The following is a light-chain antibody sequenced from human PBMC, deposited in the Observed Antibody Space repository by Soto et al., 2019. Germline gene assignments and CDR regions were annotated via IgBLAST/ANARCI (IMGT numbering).Light chain of an antibody. J-gene: IGKJ1*01. CDR2: GAS. CDR1: QSVNSD. V-gene: IGKV3-15*01. CDR3: QQYNNWPPWT. Sequence: EIVLTQSPATLSVSPGNRATLSCRASQSVNSDLAWYQQKPGQAPRLLIYGASTRATGIPARFSGSGSGTEFTLTISSLQSEDFAVYYCQQYNNWPPWTFGQGTKVDSK.